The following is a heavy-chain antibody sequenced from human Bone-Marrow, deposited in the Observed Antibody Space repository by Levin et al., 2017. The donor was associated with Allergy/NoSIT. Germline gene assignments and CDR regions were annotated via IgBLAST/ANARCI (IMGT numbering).Heavy chain of an antibody. D-gene: IGHD5-24*01. CDR3: AREIETEIGAYDI. Sequence: PGGSLRLSCAASGFTFSDYYMTWIRKAPGKGLEWVSYITINVGTTYYADSVKGRFTISRDNAKNSMSLQMNSLRAEDTAMYYCAREIETEIGAYDIWGQGTMVTVSS. J-gene: IGHJ3*02. V-gene: IGHV3-11*01. CDR1: GFTFSDYY. CDR2: ITINVGTT.